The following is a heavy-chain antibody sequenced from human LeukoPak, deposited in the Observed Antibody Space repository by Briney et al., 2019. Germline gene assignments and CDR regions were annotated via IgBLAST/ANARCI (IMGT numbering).Heavy chain of an antibody. CDR1: GFTFSSYA. CDR2: ISYDGSNK. D-gene: IGHD3-16*01. CDR3: AKDSDWGRYDD. Sequence: PGGSLRLSCAASGFTFSSYAMHWVRQAPGKGLEWVAVISYDGSNKYYADSVKGRFTISRDNSKNTLYLQMNSLRAEDTAVYYCAKDSDWGRYDDWGQGALVTVSS. V-gene: IGHV3-30*04. J-gene: IGHJ1*01.